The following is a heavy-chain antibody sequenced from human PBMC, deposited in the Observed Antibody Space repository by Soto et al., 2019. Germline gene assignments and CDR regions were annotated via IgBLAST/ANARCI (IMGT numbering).Heavy chain of an antibody. J-gene: IGHJ6*02. CDR3: ASVPTGAAGHQTDYYYGMDV. D-gene: IGHD6-13*01. V-gene: IGHV3-30-3*01. CDR2: ISYDGSNK. CDR1: GFTFSSYA. Sequence: QVQLVESGGGLVQPGRSLRLSCAASGFTFSSYAMHWVRQAPGKGLEWVAVISYDGSNKYYADSVKGRFTISRDNSKNTVYLQMNSLRANDTAVYYGASVPTGAAGHQTDYYYGMDVWGQGTTVTVSS.